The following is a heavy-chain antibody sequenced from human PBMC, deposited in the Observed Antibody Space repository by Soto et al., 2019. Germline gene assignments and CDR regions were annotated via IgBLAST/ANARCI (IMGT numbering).Heavy chain of an antibody. V-gene: IGHV3-7*01. J-gene: IGHJ6*03. CDR2: IRQDGSQI. Sequence: PGGSLRLSCAASGFTLGSFWMTWVRQAPGKGLEWVANIRQDGSQIYYVDSVKGRFTISRDNAKNSLFLQMDSLRAEDTAVYYCARVASSSLVRGGNSYHYYMDVWGKGTTVTVSS. CDR1: GFTLGSFW. CDR3: ARVASSSLVRGGNSYHYYMDV. D-gene: IGHD3-10*01.